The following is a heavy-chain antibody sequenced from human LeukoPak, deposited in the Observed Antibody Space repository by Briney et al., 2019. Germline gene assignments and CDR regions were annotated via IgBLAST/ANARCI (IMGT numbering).Heavy chain of an antibody. D-gene: IGHD3-22*01. J-gene: IGHJ4*02. CDR3: ASGRASYYYDSSGYYPFDY. CDR2: IIPIFGTA. CDR1: GGTFSSYA. Sequence: GASVKVSCKASGGTFSSYAISWVRQAPGQGLEWMGGIIPIFGTANYAQKLQGRVTMTTDTSTSTAYMELRSLRSDDTAVYYCASGRASYYYDSSGYYPFDYWGQGTLVTVSS. V-gene: IGHV1-69*05.